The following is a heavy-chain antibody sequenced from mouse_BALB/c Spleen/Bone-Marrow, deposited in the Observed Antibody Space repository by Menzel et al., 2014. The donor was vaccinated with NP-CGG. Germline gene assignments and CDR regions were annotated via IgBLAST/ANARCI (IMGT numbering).Heavy chain of an antibody. Sequence: EVHLVESGGGLVKPGGSLKLSCAASGFTFSDYYMYWVRQTPEKRLEWVATISDGGSYTYYPDSVKGRFTISRDNAKNNLYLQLSSLKSEDTAMYYCAREVSMDYWGQGTSGTVSS. CDR3: AREVSMDY. J-gene: IGHJ4*01. V-gene: IGHV5-4*02. CDR2: ISDGGSYT. CDR1: GFTFSDYY.